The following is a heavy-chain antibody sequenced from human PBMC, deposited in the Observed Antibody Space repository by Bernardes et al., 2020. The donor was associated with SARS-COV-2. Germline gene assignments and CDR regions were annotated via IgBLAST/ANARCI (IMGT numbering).Heavy chain of an antibody. J-gene: IGHJ6*02. D-gene: IGHD3-10*01. V-gene: IGHV3-49*03. Sequence: GGSLRLSCTASGFTFGDYAMSWFRQAPGKGLEWVGFIRSKAYGGTTEYAASVKGRFTISRDDSKSIAYLQMNSLKTEDTAVYYCTFPSMVRGLNYYYYGMDVWGQGTTVTVSS. CDR2: IRSKAYGGTT. CDR1: GFTFGDYA. CDR3: TFPSMVRGLNYYYYGMDV.